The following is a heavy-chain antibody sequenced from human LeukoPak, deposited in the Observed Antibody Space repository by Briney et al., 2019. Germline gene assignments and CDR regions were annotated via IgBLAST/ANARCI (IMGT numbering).Heavy chain of an antibody. CDR2: ISYDGSNK. V-gene: IGHV3-30*18. J-gene: IGHJ4*02. CDR3: AKSGHSSGYYPPHY. Sequence: GGSLRLSCAASGFTFSSYAMHWVRQAPGKGLEWVAVISYDGSNKYYADSVKGRFTISRDNSKNTLYLQMNSLRAEDTAVYYCAKSGHSSGYYPPHYWGQGTLVTVSS. D-gene: IGHD3-22*01. CDR1: GFTFSSYA.